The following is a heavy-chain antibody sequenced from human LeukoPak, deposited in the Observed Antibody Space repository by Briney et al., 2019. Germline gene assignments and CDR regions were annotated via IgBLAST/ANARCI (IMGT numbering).Heavy chain of an antibody. V-gene: IGHV3-30*18. D-gene: IGHD1-26*01. Sequence: GGSLRLSCAASGFTFSSYGMHWVRQAPGKGLEWVAVISYDGSNKYYAGSVKGRFTISRDNSKNTLYLQMNSLRAEDTAVYYCAKALSIVGANRDYWGQGTLVTVSS. J-gene: IGHJ4*02. CDR3: AKALSIVGANRDY. CDR2: ISYDGSNK. CDR1: GFTFSSYG.